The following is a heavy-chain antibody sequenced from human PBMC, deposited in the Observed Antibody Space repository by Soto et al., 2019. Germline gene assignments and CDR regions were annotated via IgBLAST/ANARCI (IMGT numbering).Heavy chain of an antibody. V-gene: IGHV1-8*01. Sequence: GASVKVSCKASGDTFTTYDINWVRQATGHGLEWMGWINPNSGNIGYAQRFQSRVTMTRDTAIRTAYMEVSSLRSDDTAVYYCARGRASGSYYLLDYWGQGTLVTVSS. CDR2: INPNSGNI. D-gene: IGHD3-10*01. CDR1: GDTFTTYD. J-gene: IGHJ4*02. CDR3: ARGRASGSYYLLDY.